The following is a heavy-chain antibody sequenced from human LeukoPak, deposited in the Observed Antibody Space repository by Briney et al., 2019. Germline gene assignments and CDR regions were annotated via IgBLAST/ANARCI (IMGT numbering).Heavy chain of an antibody. CDR1: GGSISSSSYY. CDR3: ATHYDILTGYYRSHFDY. V-gene: IGHV4-39*07. D-gene: IGHD3-9*01. CDR2: IYHSGST. Sequence: SETLSLTCTVSGGSISSSSYYWAWIRQPPGKGLEWIGYIYHSGSTYYNPSLKSRVTISVDTSKNQFSLRLSSVTAADTAVYYCATHYDILTGYYRSHFDYWGQGTLVTVSS. J-gene: IGHJ4*02.